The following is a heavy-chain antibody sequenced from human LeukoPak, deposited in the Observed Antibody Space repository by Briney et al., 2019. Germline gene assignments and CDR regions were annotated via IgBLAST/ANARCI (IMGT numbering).Heavy chain of an antibody. Sequence: GGSLRLSCAASGFTFSSYAMSWVRQAPGKGLEWVSTITDSGGTTFYADSVRGRFTISRDNFKDKVYLQVNSLRAEDTAVYYCAKLWRGSHPRYFDHWGQGTLVTVSS. V-gene: IGHV3-23*01. J-gene: IGHJ4*02. D-gene: IGHD1-26*01. CDR3: AKLWRGSHPRYFDH. CDR2: ITDSGGTT. CDR1: GFTFSSYA.